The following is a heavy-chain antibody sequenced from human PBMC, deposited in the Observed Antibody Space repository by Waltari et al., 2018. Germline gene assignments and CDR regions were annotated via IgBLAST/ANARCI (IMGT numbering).Heavy chain of an antibody. CDR1: GGTFSSYA. CDR3: ARVDSSGYLYDY. D-gene: IGHD3-22*01. V-gene: IGHV1-69*05. Sequence: QVQLVQSGAEVKKPGSSVKVSCTASGGTFSSYAISWVRQAPGQGLEWMGGIIPIFGTANYAQKFQGRVTITTDESTSTAYMELSSLRSEDTAVYYCARVDSSGYLYDYWGQGTLVTVSS. J-gene: IGHJ4*02. CDR2: IIPIFGTA.